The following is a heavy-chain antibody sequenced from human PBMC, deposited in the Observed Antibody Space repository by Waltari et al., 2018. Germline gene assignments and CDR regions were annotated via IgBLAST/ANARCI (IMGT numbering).Heavy chain of an antibody. CDR3: ARAGRYCSGGSCFGIDY. CDR1: GGSISSSSYY. CDR2: IYYSGST. V-gene: IGHV4-39*07. D-gene: IGHD2-15*01. Sequence: QLQLQESGPGLVKPSETLSLTCTVSGGSISSSSYYWGWIRQPPGKGLEWIGSIYYSGSTYYNPSLKSRVTISVDTSKNQCSLKLSSVTAADTAVYYCARAGRYCSGGSCFGIDYWGQGTLVTVSS. J-gene: IGHJ4*02.